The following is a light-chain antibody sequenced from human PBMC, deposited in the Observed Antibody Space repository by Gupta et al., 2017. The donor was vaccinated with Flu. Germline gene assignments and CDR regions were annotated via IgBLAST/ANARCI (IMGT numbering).Light chain of an antibody. V-gene: IGKV3-20*01. J-gene: IGKJ3*01. CDR2: SAS. CDR1: QSVSSNY. CDR3: QQSGSIPFT. Sequence: IVLTQSPGTLSLSPGERATLSCRASQSVSSNYLAWYQQKPGQAPRLVMSSASSRATGIPDRFSGSGSGTDFTLTISRLEPGDFAVYYCQQSGSIPFTFGPGTKVDIK.